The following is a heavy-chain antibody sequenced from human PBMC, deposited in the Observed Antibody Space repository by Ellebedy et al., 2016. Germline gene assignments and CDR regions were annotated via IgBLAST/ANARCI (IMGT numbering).Heavy chain of an antibody. Sequence: ASVKVSCKASGYTFTNYYMHWVRQAPGQGLEWMGIINPSGGSTNYAQRLGGRVTMTRDTSTSTAYMELRSLRSEDTAVYYCARDSRQWLEEYSFDYWGQGTLVTVSS. D-gene: IGHD6-19*01. J-gene: IGHJ4*02. CDR3: ARDSRQWLEEYSFDY. CDR2: INPSGGST. V-gene: IGHV1-46*04. CDR1: GYTFTNYY.